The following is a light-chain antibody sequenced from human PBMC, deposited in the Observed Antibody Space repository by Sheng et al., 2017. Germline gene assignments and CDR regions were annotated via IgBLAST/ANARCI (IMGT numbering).Light chain of an antibody. Sequence: EIVLTQSPGTLSLSPGERVILSCRASQSVSSSYLAWYQQKPGQAPRLLIYGASNRATGIPDRFSASGSGTDFTLTISRLEPEDFAVYYCQQYGSSGYTFGQGTKLEI. CDR1: QSVSSSY. CDR3: QQYGSSGYT. V-gene: IGKV3-20*01. CDR2: GAS. J-gene: IGKJ2*01.